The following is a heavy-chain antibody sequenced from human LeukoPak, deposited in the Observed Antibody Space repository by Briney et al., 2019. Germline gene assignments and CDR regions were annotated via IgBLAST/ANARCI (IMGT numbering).Heavy chain of an antibody. J-gene: IGHJ5*02. CDR3: ARQKRYSSSWYELDWFDP. D-gene: IGHD6-13*01. V-gene: IGHV4-39*01. CDR1: GGSISSSGYY. Sequence: SETPSLTCTVSGGSISSSGYYWGWIRQPPGKGLEWIGSIYHSGSTYYNPSLKSRVTISVDTSKNQFSLKLSSVTAADTAVYYCARQKRYSSSWYELDWFDPWGQGTLVTVSS. CDR2: IYHSGST.